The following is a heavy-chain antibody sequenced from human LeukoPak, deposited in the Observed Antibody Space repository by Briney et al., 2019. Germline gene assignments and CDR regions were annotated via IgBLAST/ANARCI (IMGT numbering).Heavy chain of an antibody. CDR3: ARGIWNQGALMGV. V-gene: IGHV1-18*01. D-gene: IGHD1-1*01. CDR2: ISAYNGNT. CDR1: GGTFSSYA. Sequence: ASVKVSCKASGGTFSSYAISWVRQAPGQGLEWMGWISAYNGNTNYAQKLQGRVTMTTDTSTSTAYMELRSLRSDDTAVYYCARGIWNQGALMGVWGQGTTVTVSS. J-gene: IGHJ6*02.